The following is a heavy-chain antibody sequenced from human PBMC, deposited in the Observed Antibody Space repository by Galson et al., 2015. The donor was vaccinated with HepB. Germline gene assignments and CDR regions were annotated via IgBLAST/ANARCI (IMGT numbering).Heavy chain of an antibody. CDR3: ARGRTRIQLWSNPNYYYGMDV. CDR1: GGSFSGYY. D-gene: IGHD5-18*01. CDR2: INHVGST. Sequence: LSLTCAVYGGSFSGYYWSWIRQPPGKGLEWIGEINHVGSTNYNPSLKSRVTLSVDTSKDQFSLKLGSVTAADTAVYFCARGRTRIQLWSNPNYYYGMDVWGQGTTVTVSS. V-gene: IGHV4-34*01. J-gene: IGHJ6*02.